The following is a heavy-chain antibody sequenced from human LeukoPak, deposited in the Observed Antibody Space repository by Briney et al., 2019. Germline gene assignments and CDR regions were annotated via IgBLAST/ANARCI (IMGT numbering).Heavy chain of an antibody. Sequence: GGSLRLSCAASGLTVNNNYMNWVRQAPGKGLEWVSSISSSSYIYYADSVKGRFTISRDNAKNSLYLQMNSLRAEDTAVYYCARGPPSWSGPIDYWGQGTLVTVSP. J-gene: IGHJ4*02. CDR1: GLTVNNNY. CDR3: ARGPPSWSGPIDY. V-gene: IGHV3-69-1*01. CDR2: ISSSSYI. D-gene: IGHD6-13*01.